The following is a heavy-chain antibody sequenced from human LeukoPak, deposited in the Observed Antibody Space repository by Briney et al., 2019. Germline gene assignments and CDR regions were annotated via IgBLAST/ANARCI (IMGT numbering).Heavy chain of an antibody. Sequence: SETLSLTCTVSGGSISSYYWSWIRQPPGKGLEWIGYIYYSGGTSYNPSLKSRVTIAVDRAKNQFSLTLTSLTAADTAVYFCARARYCSGFSCPAAGLDYMDVWGTGTTVTVSS. CDR3: ARARYCSGFSCPAAGLDYMDV. J-gene: IGHJ6*03. D-gene: IGHD2-15*01. V-gene: IGHV4-59*08. CDR2: IYYSGGT. CDR1: GGSISSYY.